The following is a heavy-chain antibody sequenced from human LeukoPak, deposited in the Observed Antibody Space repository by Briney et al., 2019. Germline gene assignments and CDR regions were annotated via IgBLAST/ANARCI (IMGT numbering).Heavy chain of an antibody. Sequence: PGRSLRLSCAASGFTFSSYGMHWVRQAPGRGLEWVAVIWYDGSNKYYADSVKGRFTISRDNSKNTLYLQMNSLRAEDTAVYYCARDMGSYEGLFDYWGQGTLVTVSS. D-gene: IGHD1-26*01. V-gene: IGHV3-33*01. CDR1: GFTFSSYG. J-gene: IGHJ4*02. CDR2: IWYDGSNK. CDR3: ARDMGSYEGLFDY.